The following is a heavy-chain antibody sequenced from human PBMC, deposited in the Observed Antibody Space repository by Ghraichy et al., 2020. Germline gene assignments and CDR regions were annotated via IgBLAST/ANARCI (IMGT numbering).Heavy chain of an antibody. CDR3: AKVVYSTPGNYFDY. V-gene: IGHV3-23*01. D-gene: IGHD6-13*01. J-gene: IGHJ4*02. CDR2: ISGSGGST. CDR1: GFSFSSYV. Sequence: GGSLRLSCVGSGFSFSSYVMSWVRQAPGKGLEWVSGISGSGGSTYYADSVRGRFTISRDNSKNSLGLQMSSLRAEDTAVYFCAKVVYSTPGNYFDYWGQGTLVTVSS.